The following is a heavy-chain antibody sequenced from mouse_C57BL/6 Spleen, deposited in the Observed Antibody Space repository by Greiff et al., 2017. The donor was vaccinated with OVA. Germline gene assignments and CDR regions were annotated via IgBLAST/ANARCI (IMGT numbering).Heavy chain of an antibody. CDR1: GFTFSSYA. J-gene: IGHJ1*03. CDR2: ISDGGSYT. V-gene: IGHV5-4*01. D-gene: IGHD4-1*01. Sequence: DVMLVESGGGLVKPGGSLKLSCAASGFTFSSYAMSWVRQTPEKRLEWVATISDGGSYTYYPDNVKGRFTISRDNAKNNLYLQMSHLKSEDTAMYYCARDQGTGYWYFDVWGTGTTVTVSS. CDR3: ARDQGTGYWYFDV.